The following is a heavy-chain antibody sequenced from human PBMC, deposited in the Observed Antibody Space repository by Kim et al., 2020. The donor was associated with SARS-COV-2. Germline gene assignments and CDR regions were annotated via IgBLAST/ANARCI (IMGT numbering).Heavy chain of an antibody. J-gene: IGHJ1*01. Sequence: VKGRLTISRDNAKNTLYLHMNSLRPEDTAVYYCARAGDYDRSDYYGCFHHWGQGALVTVSS. D-gene: IGHD3-22*01. V-gene: IGHV3-74*01. CDR3: ARAGDYDRSDYYGCFHH.